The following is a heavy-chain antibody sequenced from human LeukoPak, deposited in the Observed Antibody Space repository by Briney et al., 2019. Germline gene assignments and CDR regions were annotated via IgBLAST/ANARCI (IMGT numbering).Heavy chain of an antibody. V-gene: IGHV3-30*18. CDR3: AKDHGSGSYHDPNWFDP. D-gene: IGHD3-10*01. J-gene: IGHJ5*02. CDR1: GFTFSSYG. Sequence: GSLRLSCAASGFTFSSYGMHWVRQAPGKGLDWVTVISYDGSYKYYAESVKGRFTICRDNSKKTLYLQMNSLRAEDTAVYYCAKDHGSGSYHDPNWFDPWGQGTLVTVSS. CDR2: ISYDGSYK.